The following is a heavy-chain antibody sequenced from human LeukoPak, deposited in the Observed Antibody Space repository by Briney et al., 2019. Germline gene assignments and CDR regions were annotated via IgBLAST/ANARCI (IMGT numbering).Heavy chain of an antibody. D-gene: IGHD3-16*01. J-gene: IGHJ4*02. CDR1: GGSFSGYY. V-gene: IGHV4-34*01. Sequence: PSETLSLTCAVYGGSFSGYYWSWIRQPPGKGLEWIGEINHSGSTNYNPSLKNRVTISVDTSKNQFSLKLSSVTAADTAVYYCASIDRERGTVYWGQGTLVTVSS. CDR3: ASIDRERGTVY. CDR2: INHSGST.